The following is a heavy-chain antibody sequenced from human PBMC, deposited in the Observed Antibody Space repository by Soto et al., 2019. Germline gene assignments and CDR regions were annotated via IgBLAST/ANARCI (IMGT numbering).Heavy chain of an antibody. J-gene: IGHJ6*02. V-gene: IGHV1-3*01. CDR2: INAGNGNT. CDR1: GYTFTTYA. Sequence: ASVKVSCKASGYTFTTYAMHWVRQAPGQRLEWTGWINAGNGNTKYSQKFQGRVTITRDTSASTAYMELSSLRSEDTAAYYCARAPYGSGSYYGYYYGMDVWGQGTTVTVSS. CDR3: ARAPYGSGSYYGYYYGMDV. D-gene: IGHD3-10*01.